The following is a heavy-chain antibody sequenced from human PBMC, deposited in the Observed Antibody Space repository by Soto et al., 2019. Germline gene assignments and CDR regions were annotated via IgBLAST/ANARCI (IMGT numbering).Heavy chain of an antibody. CDR3: TTLMVSYFYDSSGRPILRPDS. CDR1: GITFSNAW. J-gene: IGHJ4*02. Sequence: GGSLRLSCAASGITFSNAWMSWVRQAPGKGLEWVGHIKKKTDGGTTDYAAPVQGRFTISRDDSKNTLFLQMNGLTTEDTAVYYCTTLMVSYFYDSSGRPILRPDSWGQGTLVTVYS. CDR2: IKKKTDGGTT. V-gene: IGHV3-15*01. D-gene: IGHD3-22*01.